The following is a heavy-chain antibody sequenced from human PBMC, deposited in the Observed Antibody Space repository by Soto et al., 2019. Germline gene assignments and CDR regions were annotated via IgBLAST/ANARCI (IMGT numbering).Heavy chain of an antibody. CDR2: IDSSTKYT. CDR1: GFTFRDYY. J-gene: IGHJ6*02. Sequence: QVQLVESGGGLVRPGGSLRLSCEASGFTFRDYYMTWFRQAPGKGLEWLSYIDSSTKYTNYADSVKGRFPISRVNAKISLYPQMNSLRADATAVYYCEREYYYTMDVWGQGTMVTVSS. V-gene: IGHV3-11*05. CDR3: EREYYYTMDV.